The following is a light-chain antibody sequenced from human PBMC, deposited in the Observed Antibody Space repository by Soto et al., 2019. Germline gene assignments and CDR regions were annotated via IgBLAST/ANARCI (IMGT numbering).Light chain of an antibody. CDR3: QQYNNGPRT. J-gene: IGKJ1*01. CDR1: QSVSSK. CDR2: AAS. Sequence: ELLMTQSPSTLSVSPGERATLSCRASQSVSSKLAWYQQKPGQAPRLLIYAASTRATGIPARYSGSGSGAEFTLTISSLQSEDFAVYYCQQYNNGPRTFGQGTKVDIK. V-gene: IGKV3-15*01.